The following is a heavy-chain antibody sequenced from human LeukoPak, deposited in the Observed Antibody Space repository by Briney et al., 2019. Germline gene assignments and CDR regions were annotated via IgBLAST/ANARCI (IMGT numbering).Heavy chain of an antibody. CDR1: GGSFSGYY. V-gene: IGHV4-31*11. CDR2: IYYSGST. Sequence: SETLSLTCEVYGGSFSGYYWSWIRQHPGKGLEWIGYIYYSGSTYYNPSLKSRVTISVDTSKNQFSLKLSSVTAADTAVYYCARETVASCYDYWGQGTLVTVSS. J-gene: IGHJ4*02. D-gene: IGHD2-2*01. CDR3: ARETVASCYDY.